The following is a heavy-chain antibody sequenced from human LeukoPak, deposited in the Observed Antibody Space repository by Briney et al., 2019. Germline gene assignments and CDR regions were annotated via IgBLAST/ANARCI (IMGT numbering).Heavy chain of an antibody. Sequence: GGSLRLSCAASGLTFSNAWMSWVRQAPGKGLERVGRIKSKTDGGTTDYAAPVKGRFTISRDDSKNTLYLQMNSLKTEDTAVYYCTTATVTTKFDYWGQGTLVTVSS. CDR2: IKSKTDGGTT. D-gene: IGHD4-17*01. V-gene: IGHV3-15*01. CDR3: TTATVTTKFDY. J-gene: IGHJ4*02. CDR1: GLTFSNAW.